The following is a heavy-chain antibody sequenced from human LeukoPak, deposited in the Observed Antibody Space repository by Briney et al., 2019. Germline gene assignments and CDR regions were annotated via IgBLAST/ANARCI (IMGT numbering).Heavy chain of an antibody. Sequence: GGSLRLSCAASGFTFSNYGMHWVRQAPGKGLEWVALIWYDGSNKYYADSVKGRFTIYRHNSKNTLYLQMNSLRAEDTAVYYCAGSYYNVFDYWGQGTLVTVSS. D-gene: IGHD3-10*01. CDR3: AGSYYNVFDY. CDR1: GFTFSNYG. J-gene: IGHJ4*02. CDR2: IWYDGSNK. V-gene: IGHV3-33*01.